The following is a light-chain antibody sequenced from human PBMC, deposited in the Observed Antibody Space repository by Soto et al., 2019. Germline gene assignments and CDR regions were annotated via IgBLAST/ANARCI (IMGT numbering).Light chain of an antibody. V-gene: IGKV3-15*01. CDR2: GAS. CDR3: QQYNNWPGT. J-gene: IGKJ3*01. Sequence: EIVMTQSPATLSLSPGERATLSCRASQSVYSKLAWYQQKPGQAPRLLIYGASTRATDIPARFSGSGSGTEFTLTISSLQSEDFAVYYCQQYNNWPGTFGPGTKVDIK. CDR1: QSVYSK.